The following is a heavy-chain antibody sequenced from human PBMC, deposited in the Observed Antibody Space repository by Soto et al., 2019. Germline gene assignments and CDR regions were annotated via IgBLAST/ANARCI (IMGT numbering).Heavy chain of an antibody. J-gene: IGHJ6*03. CDR3: VKGGWGDHNYYNRDE. CDR2: IQQDEIEK. D-gene: IGHD3-10*01. V-gene: IGHV3-7*05. CDR1: GFTFSRIW. Sequence: GAVRLSCAVSGFTFSRIWMSWVRPAPGKVLECVANIQQDEIEKDYVDSVKGRVTISSDNTKNSLYLQMNSLEAADTSWYYRVKGGWGDHNYYNRDEWGTGTPVTV.